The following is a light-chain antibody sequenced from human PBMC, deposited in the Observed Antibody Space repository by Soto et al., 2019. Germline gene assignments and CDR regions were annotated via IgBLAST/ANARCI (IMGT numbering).Light chain of an antibody. CDR3: QQHNNWPRT. CDR1: QSVSRN. CDR2: GAS. J-gene: IGKJ1*01. Sequence: EIVMTQSPGTLSVSPGERATLSCRASQSVSRNLAWYQQKPGQAPRLLIYGASTRATAVPARFSGSGSGTEFTLTIGSLQSDDFAVYYCQQHNNWPRTFGQGTKVEMK. V-gene: IGKV3-15*01.